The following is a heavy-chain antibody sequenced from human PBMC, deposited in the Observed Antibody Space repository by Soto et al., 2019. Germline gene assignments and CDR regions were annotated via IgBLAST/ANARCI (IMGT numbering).Heavy chain of an antibody. CDR3: ARGEYSITMVRGVPYYYYYGMDV. CDR2: IYYSGST. CDR1: GGSISSGDYY. J-gene: IGHJ6*02. Sequence: SETLSLTCTVSGGSISSGDYYWSWIRQPQGKGLEWIGYIYYSGSTYYNPSLKSRVTISVDTSKNQFSLKLSSVTAADTAVYYCARGEYSITMVRGVPYYYYYGMDVWGQGTTVTVSS. V-gene: IGHV4-30-4*02. D-gene: IGHD3-10*01.